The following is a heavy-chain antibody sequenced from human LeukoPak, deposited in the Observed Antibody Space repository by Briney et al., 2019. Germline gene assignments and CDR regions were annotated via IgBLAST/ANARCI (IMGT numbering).Heavy chain of an antibody. CDR2: INTDSSDI. V-gene: IGHV3-48*03. J-gene: IGHJ4*02. Sequence: GGSLRLSCAASGFTFGGYEMNWVRQAPGKGLEWISYINTDSSDIHYADSVKGRFTISRDNARNTLFLQLSSLRAEDSAVYYCARDTFQPGLIDSWGQGTLVTVSS. D-gene: IGHD2-2*01. CDR3: ARDTFQPGLIDS. CDR1: GFTFGGYE.